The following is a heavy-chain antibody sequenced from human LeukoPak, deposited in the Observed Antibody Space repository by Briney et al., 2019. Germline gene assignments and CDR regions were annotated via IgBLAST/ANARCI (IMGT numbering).Heavy chain of an antibody. J-gene: IGHJ4*02. Sequence: PGGSLRLSCSASGFTFTTYAMTWVRQAPGKGLEWVSTITNTAVTTYYADSAKGRFTISRDNSKNNLYLQMNRLTVEDTAVYYCVKGQTYYGSGSYKPHWGQGTLVTVSS. D-gene: IGHD3-10*01. CDR1: GFTFTTYA. V-gene: IGHV3-23*01. CDR3: VKGQTYYGSGSYKPH. CDR2: ITNTAVTT.